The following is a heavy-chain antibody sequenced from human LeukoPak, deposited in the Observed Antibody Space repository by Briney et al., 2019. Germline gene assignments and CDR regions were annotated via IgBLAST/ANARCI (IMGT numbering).Heavy chain of an antibody. V-gene: IGHV3-23*01. D-gene: IGHD6-19*01. CDR1: GFSVSGNY. Sequence: QPGESLRLSCAASGFSVSGNYLTWVRQAPGKGLEWVSAITGSGGSPYYADSVKGRFTISRDNSKNTLYLQMNSLRAEDTAIYYCAMLGGWYRFDYWGQGTLVTVSS. CDR2: ITGSGGSP. CDR3: AMLGGWYRFDY. J-gene: IGHJ4*02.